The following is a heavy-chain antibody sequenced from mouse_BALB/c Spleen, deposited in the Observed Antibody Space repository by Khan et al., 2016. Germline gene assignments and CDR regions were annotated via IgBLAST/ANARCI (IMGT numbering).Heavy chain of an antibody. J-gene: IGHJ4*01. D-gene: IGHD2-1*01. V-gene: IGHV1-7*01. CDR2: INPGSNYT. CDR1: GYTFTRFW. Sequence: VQLQESGAELAKPGASVKMSCKASGYTFTRFWMHWVKQRPGQGLEWIGYINPGSNYTDYNQNFKDKATLTADKSSSTAYMLLSSLPSEDSAVDVCARWGDGNYPYQAMGYWGQGNSVTVSS. CDR3: ARWGDGNYPYQAMGY.